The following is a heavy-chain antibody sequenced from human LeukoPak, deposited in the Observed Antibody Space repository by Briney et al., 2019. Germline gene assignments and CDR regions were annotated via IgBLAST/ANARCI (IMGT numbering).Heavy chain of an antibody. CDR2: IKTDGSST. CDR3: ARDGPAADWDLDY. CDR1: GFTFSSYW. V-gene: IGHV3-74*01. J-gene: IGHJ4*02. D-gene: IGHD3-9*01. Sequence: EGSLRLSCAASGFTFSSYWMHWVRQVPGKKLMWVSQIKTDGSSTIYADSVKGRFTVSRDNAKNTLYLQIHSLRVEDTAIYYCARDGPAADWDLDYWGQGTLVTVSS.